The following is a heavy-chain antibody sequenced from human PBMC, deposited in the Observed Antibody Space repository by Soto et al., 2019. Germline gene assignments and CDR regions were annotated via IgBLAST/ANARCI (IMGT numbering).Heavy chain of an antibody. V-gene: IGHV4-34*01. CDR1: GGSFSGYY. CDR2: INHSGST. CDR3: ARGKVVRGSYVTLEY. D-gene: IGHD3-10*01. Sequence: QVQLQQWGAGLLKPSETLSLTSAVYGGSFSGYYWSWIRQPPGKGLEWIGEINHSGSTNYNPSLKSRVTLAVDASKNQFSLKLGSVTAADTAVYYCARGKVVRGSYVTLEYWGQGTLVTVSS. J-gene: IGHJ4*02.